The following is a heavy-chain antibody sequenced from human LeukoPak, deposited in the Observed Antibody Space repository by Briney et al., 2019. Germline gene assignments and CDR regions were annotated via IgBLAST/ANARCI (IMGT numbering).Heavy chain of an antibody. CDR2: LYPSVSI. Sequence: SETLSLTCTVSGASISDSYWSWIRQPAGKGLEWIGRLYPSVSISYNASLRSRVAMSVDTSRNEIYLTLNDVTGADTAVYYCARSDCYGGNCYTFRFDRWGQGIEVLVSS. CDR1: GASISDSY. CDR3: ARSDCYGGNCYTFRFDR. J-gene: IGHJ5*02. V-gene: IGHV4-4*07. D-gene: IGHD4-23*01.